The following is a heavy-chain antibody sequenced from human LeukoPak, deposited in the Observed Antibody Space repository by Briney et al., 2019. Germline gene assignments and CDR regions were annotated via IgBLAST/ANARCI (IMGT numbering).Heavy chain of an antibody. Sequence: GASVKVSCKASGGTFSSYVISWVRQAPGQGLEWMGGIIPIFGTANYAQKFQGRVTITADESTSTAYMELSSLRSEDTAVYYCARDSPRSYDILTGPYFDYWGQGTLVTVSS. V-gene: IGHV1-69*13. J-gene: IGHJ4*02. CDR1: GGTFSSYV. D-gene: IGHD3-9*01. CDR2: IIPIFGTA. CDR3: ARDSPRSYDILTGPYFDY.